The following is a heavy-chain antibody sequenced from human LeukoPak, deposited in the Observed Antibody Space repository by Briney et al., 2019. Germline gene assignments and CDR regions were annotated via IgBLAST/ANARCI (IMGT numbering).Heavy chain of an antibody. J-gene: IGHJ4*02. Sequence: SETLSLTCIVSGGSISSYYWSWIRQPAGKGLEWIGRIYSSGSANYNPSLKSQVSMSVDTSKNQFSLKLSSVTAADTAMCYCARNYYDTNGYYSGFDYWGQGTLVTVSS. D-gene: IGHD3-22*01. CDR3: ARNYYDTNGYYSGFDY. CDR1: GGSISSYY. CDR2: IYSSGSA. V-gene: IGHV4-4*07.